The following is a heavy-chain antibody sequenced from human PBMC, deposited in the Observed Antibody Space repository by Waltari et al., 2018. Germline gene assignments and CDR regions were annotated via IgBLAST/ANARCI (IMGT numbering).Heavy chain of an antibody. CDR3: ARDPIGDYYMDV. V-gene: IGHV3-7*01. CDR2: IKQDGSEI. J-gene: IGHJ6*03. CDR1: GFTLSSYL. D-gene: IGHD3-16*01. Sequence: EVQLVESGGGLVQPGGALRRACLASGFTLSSYLIIWVRQVPGKGLEWVANIKQDGSEIYYVDSVKGRFTISRDNAKNSLYLQMNSLRAEDTAVYYCARDPIGDYYMDVWGRGTTVTISS.